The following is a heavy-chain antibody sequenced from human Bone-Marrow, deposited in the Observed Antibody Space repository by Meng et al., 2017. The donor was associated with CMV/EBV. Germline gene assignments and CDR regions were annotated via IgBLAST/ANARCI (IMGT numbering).Heavy chain of an antibody. CDR3: ARGYSYGYTGIDY. V-gene: IGHV4-34*01. J-gene: IGHJ4*02. Sequence: GSLRLSSAVYGGSFSGYYWSWIRQPPGKGLEWIGEINHSGSTNYNPSLKSRVTISVDTSKNQFSLKLSSVTAADTAVYYCARGYSYGYTGIDYWGQGTLVTVSS. CDR1: GGSFSGYY. D-gene: IGHD5-18*01. CDR2: INHSGST.